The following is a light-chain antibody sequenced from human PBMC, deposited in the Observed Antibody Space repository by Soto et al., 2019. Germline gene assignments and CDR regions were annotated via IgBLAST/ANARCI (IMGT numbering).Light chain of an antibody. J-gene: IGLJ2*01. V-gene: IGLV1-47*02. CDR3: AAWDDSLSGPDVV. CDR2: SNN. Sequence: QSVLTQPPSASGTPGQRVTISCSGSSSSIGSNYVYWYQQLPGTAPKLLIYSNNQRPSGVPDRFSGSKSGTSASLAISGLRSEDEADYYCAAWDDSLSGPDVVFGGGTKVTVL. CDR1: SSSIGSNY.